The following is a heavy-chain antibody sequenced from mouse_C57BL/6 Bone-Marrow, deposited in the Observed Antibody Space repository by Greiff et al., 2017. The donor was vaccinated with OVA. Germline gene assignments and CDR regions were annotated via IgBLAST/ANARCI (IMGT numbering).Heavy chain of an antibody. CDR1: GFTFSSYA. V-gene: IGHV5-9-1*02. D-gene: IGHD2-14*01. CDR2: ISSGGDYI. Sequence: EVQWVGSGEGLVKPGGSLKLSCAASGFTFSSYAMSWVRQTPEKRLEWVAYISSGGDYIYYADTVKGRFTISRDNARNTLYLQMSSLKSEDTAMYYCTRDRDRGDAMDYWGQGTSVTVSS. CDR3: TRDRDRGDAMDY. J-gene: IGHJ4*01.